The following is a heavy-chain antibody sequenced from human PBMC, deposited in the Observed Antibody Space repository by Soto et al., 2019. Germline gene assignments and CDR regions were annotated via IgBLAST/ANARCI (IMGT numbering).Heavy chain of an antibody. CDR2: TYYRSKWYN. Sequence: SQTLSLTCAISGDSVSSNSAAWNWIRQSPSRGLEWLGRTYYRSKWYNDYAVSVKSRITINPDTSKNQFSLQLNSVTPEDTAVYYCARGPRIAAAGTNHYYYGMDVWGQGTTVTVSS. V-gene: IGHV6-1*01. J-gene: IGHJ6*02. CDR3: ARGPRIAAAGTNHYYYGMDV. D-gene: IGHD6-13*01. CDR1: GDSVSSNSAA.